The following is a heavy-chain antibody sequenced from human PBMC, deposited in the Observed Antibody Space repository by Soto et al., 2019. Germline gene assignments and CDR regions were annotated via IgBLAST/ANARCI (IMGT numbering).Heavy chain of an antibody. V-gene: IGHV4-31*03. CDR1: GGSISSGGYY. CDR3: AREGGIVGATAADY. CDR2: IYYSGST. J-gene: IGHJ4*02. Sequence: QVQLQESGPGLVKPSQTLSLTCTVSGGSISSGGYYWSWIRQHPGKGLEWIGYIYYSGSTYYNPSRKSRVTISVDTSKNQFSLKLSSVTAAATAVYYCAREGGIVGATAADYWGQGTLVTVSS. D-gene: IGHD1-26*01.